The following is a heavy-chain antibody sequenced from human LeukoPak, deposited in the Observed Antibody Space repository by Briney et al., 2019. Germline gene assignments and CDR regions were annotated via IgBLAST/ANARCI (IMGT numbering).Heavy chain of an antibody. V-gene: IGHV4-4*07. D-gene: IGHD2-15*01. CDR3: ARGVSLGYCSGGSCYNRFDA. CDR2: IYTSGST. J-gene: IGHJ5*02. CDR1: GGSISSYY. Sequence: SETLSLTCTVSGGSISSYYWSWIRQPAGKGLEWIGRIYTSGSTNYNPSLKSRVTMSVDTSENQFSLELSSLTAADTAVYYCARGVSLGYCSGGSCYNRFDAWGQGTLVTVSS.